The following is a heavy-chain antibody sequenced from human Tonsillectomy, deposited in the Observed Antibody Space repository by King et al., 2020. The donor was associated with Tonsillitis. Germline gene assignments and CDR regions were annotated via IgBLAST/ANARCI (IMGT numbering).Heavy chain of an antibody. CDR1: GGSFSSINW. Sequence: QLQESGPGLVKPSGTLSLTCAVSGGSFSSINWWSWVRQPPGRGLGWIWEIYHRGGTNHNPSLKSRVTISVDKSKNQFSRKLSSVTAADTAVYYCARDLDIVVVVAATGGYFDLWGRGTLVTVSS. CDR3: ARDLDIVVVVAATGGYFDL. D-gene: IGHD2-15*01. CDR2: IYHRGGT. J-gene: IGHJ2*01. V-gene: IGHV4-4*02.